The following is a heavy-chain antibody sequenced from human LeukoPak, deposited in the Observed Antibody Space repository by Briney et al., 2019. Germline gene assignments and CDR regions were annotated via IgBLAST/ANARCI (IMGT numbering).Heavy chain of an antibody. J-gene: IGHJ4*02. CDR3: ARDSDPTYYFDSGPYHAY. Sequence: ASVKVSCKASGYTFTGYFMRWVRQAPGQGLEWMGWINPNSGYTNYAQKFQGRVTMTRDTSISTAYMELSRLRSDDTAVYYCARDSDPTYYFDSGPYHAYWGQGTLVIVSS. CDR2: INPNSGYT. V-gene: IGHV1-2*02. CDR1: GYTFTGYF. D-gene: IGHD3-10*01.